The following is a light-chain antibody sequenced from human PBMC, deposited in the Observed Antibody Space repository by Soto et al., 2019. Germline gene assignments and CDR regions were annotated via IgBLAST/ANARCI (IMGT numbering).Light chain of an antibody. J-gene: IGKJ2*01. CDR2: DAS. CDR1: QSISSW. Sequence: DIQMTQSPSTLSASVGDRVTITCRASQSISSWLAWYQQKPGKAPKVLIYDASSLESGVPSRFSGSGSGTEFTLTISSLQPDDSATYYCQQYGSYSSFTFGKGTKLEIK. CDR3: QQYGSYSSFT. V-gene: IGKV1-5*01.